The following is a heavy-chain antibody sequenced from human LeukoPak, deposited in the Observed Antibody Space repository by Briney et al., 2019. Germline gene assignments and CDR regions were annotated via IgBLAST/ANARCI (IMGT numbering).Heavy chain of an antibody. CDR3: AKSVYGRGSGWYLDY. Sequence: PGGSLRLSCAASGFTFSSYAMHWVRQAPGKGLEWVAVISYDGSNKYYADSVKGRFTISRDNSKNTLYLQMNSLRAEDTAVYYCAKSVYGRGSGWYLDYWGQGTLVTVSS. V-gene: IGHV3-30*18. CDR1: GFTFSSYA. D-gene: IGHD6-19*01. J-gene: IGHJ4*02. CDR2: ISYDGSNK.